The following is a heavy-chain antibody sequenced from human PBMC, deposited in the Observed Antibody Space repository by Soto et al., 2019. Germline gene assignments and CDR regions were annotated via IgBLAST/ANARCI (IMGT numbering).Heavy chain of an antibody. CDR3: AKTTTLDRAFDI. V-gene: IGHV3-23*01. CDR2: ISGSGGST. J-gene: IGHJ3*02. Sequence: GGSLRLSCAASGFTFSSYDMSWVRQAPGKGLECVSGISGSGGSTYYADSVKGRSTISRDNSKNTLYLQMNSLRAEDTAVYYCAKTTTLDRAFDIWGQGTMVTVSS. D-gene: IGHD4-17*01. CDR1: GFTFSSYD.